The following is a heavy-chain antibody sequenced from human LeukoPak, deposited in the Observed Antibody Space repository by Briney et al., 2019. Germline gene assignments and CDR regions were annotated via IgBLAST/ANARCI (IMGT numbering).Heavy chain of an antibody. V-gene: IGHV3-48*03. D-gene: IGHD6-19*01. J-gene: IGHJ4*02. CDR2: ISSSGSTI. CDR1: GFTFSSYE. CDR3: AGGDTVAGSYHLDY. Sequence: GGSLRLSSAASGFTFSSYEMNWVRQAPGKGLEWVSYISSSGSTIYYADSVKGRFTISRDNAKDSLYLQMNSLRAEDTGVYYCAGGDTVAGSYHLDYWGQGTLVTVSS.